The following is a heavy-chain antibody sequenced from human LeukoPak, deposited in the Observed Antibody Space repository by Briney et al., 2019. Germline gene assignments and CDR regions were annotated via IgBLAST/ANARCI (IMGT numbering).Heavy chain of an antibody. CDR1: GFTFSSYG. J-gene: IGHJ6*03. Sequence: GGSLRLSCAASGFTFSSYGMHWVRQAPGKGLEWVAVIWYDGSNKYYADSVKGRFTTSRDNSKNTLYLQMNSLRAEDTAVYYCARRARVVVPAAASYYYYYMDVWGKGTTVTVSS. V-gene: IGHV3-33*01. CDR3: ARRARVVVPAAASYYYYYMDV. CDR2: IWYDGSNK. D-gene: IGHD2-2*01.